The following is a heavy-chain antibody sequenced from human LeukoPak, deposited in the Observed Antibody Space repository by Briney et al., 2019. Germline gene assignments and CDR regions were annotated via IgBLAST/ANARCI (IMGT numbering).Heavy chain of an antibody. V-gene: IGHV7-4-1*01. J-gene: IGHJ4*02. CDR2: IDTNTGNP. CDR3: AREYPYSSGWYKDYFDY. CDR1: GYTFTSYA. Sequence: GASVKVSCKASGYTFTSYAMNWVRQAPGQGLEWMGWIDTNTGNPTYAQGFTGRFVFSLDTSVSTAYLQICSLKAEDTAVYYCAREYPYSSGWYKDYFDYWGQGTLVTVSS. D-gene: IGHD6-19*01.